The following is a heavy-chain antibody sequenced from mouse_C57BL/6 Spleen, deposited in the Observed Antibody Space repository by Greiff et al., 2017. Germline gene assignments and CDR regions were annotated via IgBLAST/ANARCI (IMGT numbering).Heavy chain of an antibody. CDR1: GYTFTSYW. J-gene: IGHJ2*01. D-gene: IGHD1-1*01. CDR2: IDPSDSET. Sequence: VQLQQPGAELVRPGSSVKLSCTASGYTFTSYWMHWVKQRPIQGLEWIGNIDPSDSETNYNQKFKDKATLTVVKSSSTAYMQLSSLTSEDSAVYYCARSDTTVYLDYWGQGTTRTVSS. V-gene: IGHV1-52*01. CDR3: ARSDTTVYLDY.